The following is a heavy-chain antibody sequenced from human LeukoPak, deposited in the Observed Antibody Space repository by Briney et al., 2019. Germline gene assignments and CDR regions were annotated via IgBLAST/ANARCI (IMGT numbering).Heavy chain of an antibody. D-gene: IGHD6-19*01. CDR1: GFIFNNYA. Sequence: GGALRLSCAGSGFIFNNYAMQWGRQPPREDLLGVSGISGISGSIDYADSVKGRFTISRDNAKNSLFLQMNSLRVEDTAFYYCAKDNRRHYTSGPNPDSLHWGQGALVTVSS. V-gene: IGHV3-9*01. J-gene: IGHJ4*02. CDR2: ISGISGSI. CDR3: AKDNRRHYTSGPNPDSLH.